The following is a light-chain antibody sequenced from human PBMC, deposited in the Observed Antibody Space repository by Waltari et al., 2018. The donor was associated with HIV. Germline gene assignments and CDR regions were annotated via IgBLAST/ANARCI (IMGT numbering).Light chain of an antibody. CDR1: VSNIGIRP. Sequence: QIVLTQSPSASGTPGQGVTISCSGGVSNIGIRPGHWYQPVPGTAPPLLIYNDNQRPSGVPDRFTGSKSGTSASLAISGLRSEDESDYYCSSWDDNLNGPVFGGGTKLTVL. J-gene: IGLJ3*02. V-gene: IGLV1-44*01. CDR2: NDN. CDR3: SSWDDNLNGPV.